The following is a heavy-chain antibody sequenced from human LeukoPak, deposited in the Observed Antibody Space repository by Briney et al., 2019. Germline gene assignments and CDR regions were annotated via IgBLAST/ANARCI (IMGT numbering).Heavy chain of an antibody. Sequence: ASVKVSCKASGYTFTSYGISWVRQAPGQGLEWMGWINPNSGGTNYAQKFQGRVTMTRDTSISTAYMELSRLRSDDTAVYYCASALPFSGYAYWGQGTLVTVSS. V-gene: IGHV1-2*02. J-gene: IGHJ4*02. CDR2: INPNSGGT. CDR3: ASALPFSGYAY. CDR1: GYTFTSYG. D-gene: IGHD5-12*01.